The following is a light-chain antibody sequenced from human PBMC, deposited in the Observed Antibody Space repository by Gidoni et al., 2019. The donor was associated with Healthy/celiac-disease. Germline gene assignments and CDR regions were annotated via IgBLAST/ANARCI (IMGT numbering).Light chain of an antibody. CDR1: QRVSSSY. CDR2: GAS. J-gene: IGKJ1*01. CDR3: QQYGSSFTWT. Sequence: EIVLTHSPGTLSLSPGERATLSCRASQRVSSSYLAWYQQKPGQAPRLLLYGASSRATGIPDRFSGSGSGTDFTLTISRLEPEDFAVYYCQQYGSSFTWTFGQGTKVEIK. V-gene: IGKV3-20*01.